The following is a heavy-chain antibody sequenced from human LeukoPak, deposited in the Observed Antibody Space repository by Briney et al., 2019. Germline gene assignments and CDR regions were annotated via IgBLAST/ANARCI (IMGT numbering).Heavy chain of an antibody. Sequence: GPXXXKPTQTLTLTCTFSGFSLSTSGVGXXXXXQPPGKALEWLALMYWNDDKRHSPSLKSRLTITKDTSKNQVVLTMTNMDPVDTATYYCAHRDYNKYPFAFDIWGQGTMVTVSS. D-gene: IGHD4-11*01. CDR2: MYWNDDK. V-gene: IGHV2-5*01. J-gene: IGHJ3*02. CDR3: AHRDYNKYPFAFDI. CDR1: GFSLSTSGVG.